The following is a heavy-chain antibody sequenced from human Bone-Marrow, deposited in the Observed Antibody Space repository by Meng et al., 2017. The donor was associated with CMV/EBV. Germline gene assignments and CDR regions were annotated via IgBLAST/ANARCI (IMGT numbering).Heavy chain of an antibody. J-gene: IGHJ5*02. CDR2: ISYDGSNT. CDR1: GFTFSNYA. CDR3: ARGYDSSGYYHPLRS. D-gene: IGHD3-22*01. Sequence: GGSLRLSCAASGFTFSNYAIHWVRQAPGKGLEWVAVISYDGSNTYYVDSVKGRFTLSRDNSRNTLYLQMNSLRPEDTAVYYCARGYDSSGYYHPLRSWGQRTLVTVSS. V-gene: IGHV3-30-3*01.